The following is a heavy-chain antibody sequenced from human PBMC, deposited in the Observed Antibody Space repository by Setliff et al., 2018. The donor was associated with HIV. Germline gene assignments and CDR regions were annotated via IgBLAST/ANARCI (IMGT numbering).Heavy chain of an antibody. Sequence: ASVKVSCKASRYTFTGHYMHWVRQAPGQGLEWVGWINPSSGGANYAQKFQGRVTMTRDTSISTAYMELSRLTSDDRAVYYCARDGRYCSGGSCFTNRASYYYYYMDVWGKGTTVTVSS. CDR2: INPSSGGA. V-gene: IGHV1-2*02. CDR1: RYTFTGHY. J-gene: IGHJ6*03. CDR3: ARDGRYCSGGSCFTNRASYYYYYMDV. D-gene: IGHD2-15*01.